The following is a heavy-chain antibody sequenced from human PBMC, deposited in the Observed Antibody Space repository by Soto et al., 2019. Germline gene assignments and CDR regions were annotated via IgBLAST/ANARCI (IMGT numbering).Heavy chain of an antibody. CDR1: GGSISSYY. CDR3: ARYCSGGDCQYAFDI. D-gene: IGHD2-21*01. V-gene: IGHV4-4*07. J-gene: IGHJ3*02. Sequence: SETLSLTCTVSGGSISSYYWSWIRQPAGKGLEWIGRIYTSGSTNYNPSLKSRVTMSVDTSKNQFSLKLSSVTAADTAVYFCARYCSGGDCQYAFDIWGQGTMVTVSS. CDR2: IYTSGST.